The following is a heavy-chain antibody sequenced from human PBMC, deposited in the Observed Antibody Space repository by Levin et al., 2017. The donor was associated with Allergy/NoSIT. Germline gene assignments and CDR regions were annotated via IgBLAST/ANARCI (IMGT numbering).Heavy chain of an antibody. CDR1: GYTNYD. Sequence: ASVKVSCKAPGYTNYDINWVRQATGQGLEWMGYMNPNNGNTGKAQKFQGRVTMTWDTSISTAYMELSSLRSDDTAVYYCAREFRRDPHWGQGTLVTVSS. J-gene: IGHJ4*02. CDR3: AREFRRDPH. V-gene: IGHV1-8*01. CDR2: MNPNNGNT. D-gene: IGHD5-24*01.